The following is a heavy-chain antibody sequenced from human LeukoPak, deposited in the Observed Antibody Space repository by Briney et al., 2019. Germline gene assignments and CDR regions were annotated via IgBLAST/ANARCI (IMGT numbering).Heavy chain of an antibody. CDR2: IKQDGSEK. CDR3: ARDSNSSGYYYDFDY. CDR1: GFTFSSYW. V-gene: IGHV3-7*01. J-gene: IGHJ4*02. D-gene: IGHD3-22*01. Sequence: GGSLRLSCAASGFTFSSYWMSWVRQAPGKGLEWVANIKQDGSEKYYVDSVKGRFTISRDHAKNSLYLQINSPRAKDTAVYYCARDSNSSGYYYDFDYWGQGTLVTVSS.